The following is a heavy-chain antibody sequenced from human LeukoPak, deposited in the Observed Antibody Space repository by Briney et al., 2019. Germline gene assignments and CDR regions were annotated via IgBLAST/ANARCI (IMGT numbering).Heavy chain of an antibody. D-gene: IGHD5-24*01. V-gene: IGHV4-34*01. Sequence: PSETLSLTCAVYGGSFSGYYWSWIRRPPGKGLEWIGEINHSGSTNYNPSLKSRVTISVDTSKNQFSLKLSSVTAADTAVYYCARRDGYNRSFDYWGQGTLVTVSS. CDR1: GGSFSGYY. CDR3: ARRDGYNRSFDY. CDR2: INHSGST. J-gene: IGHJ4*02.